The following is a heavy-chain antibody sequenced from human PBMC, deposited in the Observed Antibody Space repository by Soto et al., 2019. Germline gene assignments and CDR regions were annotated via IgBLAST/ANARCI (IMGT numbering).Heavy chain of an antibody. CDR3: AREGYSSSWHEESYYGMDV. CDR2: ISYDGSNK. V-gene: IGHV3-30-3*01. CDR1: GFTFSSYA. D-gene: IGHD6-13*01. J-gene: IGHJ6*02. Sequence: QVQLVESGGGVVQPGRSLRLSCADSGFTFSSYAMHWVRQAPGKGLEWVAVISYDGSNKYYADSVKGRFTISRDNSKKTLYMQMNSLRAEDTAVYYCAREGYSSSWHEESYYGMDVWGQGTTVTVSS.